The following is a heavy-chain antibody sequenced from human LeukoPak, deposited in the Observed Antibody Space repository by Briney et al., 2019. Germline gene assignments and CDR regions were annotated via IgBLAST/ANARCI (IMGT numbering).Heavy chain of an antibody. Sequence: SETLSLICTVSGGSISSSSYYWGWIRQPPGKGLEWIGSIYYSGSTYYNPSLKSRVTISVDTSKNQFYLRVRSVTAAETALYYCAGRGIVTGYFDFWGRGTLVTVSS. V-gene: IGHV4-39*01. CDR3: AGRGIVTGYFDF. CDR1: GGSISSSSYY. D-gene: IGHD3-9*01. J-gene: IGHJ4*02. CDR2: IYYSGST.